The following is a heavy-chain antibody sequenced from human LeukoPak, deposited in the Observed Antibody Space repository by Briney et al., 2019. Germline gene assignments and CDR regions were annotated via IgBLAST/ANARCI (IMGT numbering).Heavy chain of an antibody. J-gene: IGHJ4*02. D-gene: IGHD6-19*01. V-gene: IGHV3-30*02. Sequence: PGGSLRLSCAASGFTFSAYGMHWVRQAPGKGLEGVAFIPYDGSNKYYPDSVKGRFTISRDDSKNTRYLQMNSLRTEDTAVYYCAKELTRPNRPVAGLNYWGQGTLVTVSS. CDR1: GFTFSAYG. CDR3: AKELTRPNRPVAGLNY. CDR2: IPYDGSNK.